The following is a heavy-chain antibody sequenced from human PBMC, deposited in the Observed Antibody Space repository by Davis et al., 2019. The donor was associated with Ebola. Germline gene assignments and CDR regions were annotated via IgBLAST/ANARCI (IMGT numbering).Heavy chain of an antibody. CDR2: IYYSGST. J-gene: IGHJ5*02. CDR3: ARDRSSGWYGWFDP. CDR1: GASISGHY. V-gene: IGHV4-59*11. D-gene: IGHD6-19*01. Sequence: SETLSLTCTVSGASISGHYWSWIRQTPGKGLEWIGYIYYSGSTNYNPSLKSRVTISVDTSKNQFSLKLSSVTAADTAVYYCARDRSSGWYGWFDPWGQGTLVTVSS.